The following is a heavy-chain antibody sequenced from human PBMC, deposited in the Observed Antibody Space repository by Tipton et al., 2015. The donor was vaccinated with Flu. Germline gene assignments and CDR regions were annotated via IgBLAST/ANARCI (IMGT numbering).Heavy chain of an antibody. CDR3: ARGSLNIDY. CDR2: IFTSGIT. V-gene: IGHV4-4*07. Sequence: TLSLTCTVSGGSINNFSWSWIRQTAGKGLEWIGRIFTSGITDYTQSLKSRVTMSIDASKRQVSLRLSSVIAADTAVYYCARGSLNIDYWGQGILVTVSS. J-gene: IGHJ4*02. CDR1: GGSINNFS.